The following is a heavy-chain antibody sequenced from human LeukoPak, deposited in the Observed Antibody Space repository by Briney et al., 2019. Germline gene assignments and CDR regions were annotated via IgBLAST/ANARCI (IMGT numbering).Heavy chain of an antibody. V-gene: IGHV3-23*01. D-gene: IGHD5-24*01. CDR3: AKGGGRAASYYGMDV. Sequence: GGSLRLSCAASGLTFSSYAMSWVRQSPGTGLEWFSAISGSGGSTYYADSVKGRFTISRDNSKNTLYLQMNSLRAEDTAVYYCAKGGGRAASYYGMDVWGQGTTVTVSS. J-gene: IGHJ6*02. CDR1: GLTFSSYA. CDR2: ISGSGGST.